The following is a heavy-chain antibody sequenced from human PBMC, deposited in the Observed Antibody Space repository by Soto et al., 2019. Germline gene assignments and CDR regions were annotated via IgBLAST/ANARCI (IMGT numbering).Heavy chain of an antibody. D-gene: IGHD3-16*02. CDR2: IYHSGST. CDR3: ARYYVWGSYREDYYYYGMDV. Sequence: SETLSLTCAVSGGSISSSNWWSWVRQPPGKGLEWIGEIYHSGSTNYNPSLKSRVTISVDKSKNQFSLKLSSVTAADTAVYYCARYYVWGSYREDYYYYGMDVWGQGTTVTVSS. CDR1: GGSISSSNW. V-gene: IGHV4-4*02. J-gene: IGHJ6*02.